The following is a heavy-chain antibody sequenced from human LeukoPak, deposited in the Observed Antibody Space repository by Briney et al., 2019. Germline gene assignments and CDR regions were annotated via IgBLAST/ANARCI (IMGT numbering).Heavy chain of an antibody. J-gene: IGHJ4*02. CDR3: TRDIGCTSSTCVYNFDY. Sequence: GGSLRLSCAASGFTFSSYSMNWVRQTPGKGLEWVSSISSSSTYIYYADSVKGRFTISRDNAKNSLYLQMNSLRAEDTAVYYCTRDIGCTSSTCVYNFDYWGQGTLVTVSS. CDR1: GFTFSSYS. CDR2: ISSSSTYI. V-gene: IGHV3-21*01. D-gene: IGHD2-2*01.